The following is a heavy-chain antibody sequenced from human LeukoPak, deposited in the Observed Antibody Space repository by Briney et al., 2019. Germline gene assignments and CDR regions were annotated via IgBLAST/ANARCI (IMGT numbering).Heavy chain of an antibody. Sequence: RSSETLSLTCAVYGGSFSGYYWSWIRRPPGKGLEWIGEIIHSGSTNYNPSLKSRVTISVDTSKNQFSLKLSSVTAVDTAVYYCARAPCGGDCYSDYWGQGTLVTVSS. J-gene: IGHJ4*02. CDR3: ARAPCGGDCYSDY. CDR2: IIHSGST. CDR1: GGSFSGYY. D-gene: IGHD2-21*02. V-gene: IGHV4-34*12.